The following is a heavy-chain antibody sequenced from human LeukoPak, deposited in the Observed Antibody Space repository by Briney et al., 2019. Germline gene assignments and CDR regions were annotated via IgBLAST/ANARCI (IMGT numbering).Heavy chain of an antibody. CDR3: ASFYCSGGSCYQYFSYYYMDV. CDR1: GYSISSGYY. D-gene: IGHD2-15*01. V-gene: IGHV4-38-2*02. J-gene: IGHJ6*03. Sequence: SETLSLTCSVSGYSISSGYYWGWIRQPPGKGLEWIGSIYHSGSTYYNPSLKSRVTISVDTSKNQFSLKLSSVTAADTAVYYCASFYCSGGSCYQYFSYYYMDVWGKGTTDTISS. CDR2: IYHSGST.